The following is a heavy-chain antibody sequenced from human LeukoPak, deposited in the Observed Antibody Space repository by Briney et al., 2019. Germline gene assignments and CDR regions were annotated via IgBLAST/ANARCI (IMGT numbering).Heavy chain of an antibody. V-gene: IGHV3-30*04. D-gene: IGHD5/OR15-5a*01. J-gene: IGHJ3*02. CDR2: ISYDGSNK. CDR3: ASSGFRVSDAFDI. CDR1: GFTFSSCA. Sequence: GGSLRLSCAASGFTFSSCAMHWVRQAPGKGLEWVAVISYDGSNKYYADSVKGRFTISRDNSKNTLYLQMNSLRAEDTAVYYCASSGFRVSDAFDIWGQGTMVIVSS.